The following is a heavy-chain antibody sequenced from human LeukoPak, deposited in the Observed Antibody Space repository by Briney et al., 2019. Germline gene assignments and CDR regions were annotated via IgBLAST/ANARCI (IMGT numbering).Heavy chain of an antibody. J-gene: IGHJ4*02. D-gene: IGHD3-10*01. Sequence: GGSLRLSCAASGFTFSNAWMSWVRQAPGKGLEWVANIKQDESEKYYGDSVKGRFTISRDNAKNSVHLQMNSLRAEDTAVYYCARETDHYGSGTYFIDYWGQGTLVTVSS. CDR1: GFTFSNAW. V-gene: IGHV3-7*01. CDR2: IKQDESEK. CDR3: ARETDHYGSGTYFIDY.